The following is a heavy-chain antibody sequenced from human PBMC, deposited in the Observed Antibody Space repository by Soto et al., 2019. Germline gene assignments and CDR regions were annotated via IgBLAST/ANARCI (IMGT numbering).Heavy chain of an antibody. CDR3: ARASRGYSGYGSAPYYHYRMDV. CDR1: GFTFSSYS. D-gene: IGHD5-12*01. J-gene: IGHJ6*02. CDR2: ISSSSSHI. V-gene: IGHV3-21*01. Sequence: GGSLRLSCAASGFTFSSYSMNWVPQAPGKXLEWVSSISSSSSHIYYADSVKGRFTISRDNAKNSLYLQMNSLRAEDTAVYYCARASRGYSGYGSAPYYHYRMDVWGQGSKVTVSS.